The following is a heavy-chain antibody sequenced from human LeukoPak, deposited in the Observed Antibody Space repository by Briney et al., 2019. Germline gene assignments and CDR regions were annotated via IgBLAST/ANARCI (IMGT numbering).Heavy chain of an antibody. Sequence: GGSLRPSCAVSGFIFSNYWMSWVRQAPGKGLEWVANIKQDGSEKFYVDSVKGRFTISRDNAKNSLYLQMNSLRAEDTAVYYCARNEGGYDEGLYFDYWGQGTLVTVSS. CDR2: IKQDGSEK. CDR1: GFIFSNYW. CDR3: ARNEGGYDEGLYFDY. J-gene: IGHJ4*02. D-gene: IGHD5-12*01. V-gene: IGHV3-7*01.